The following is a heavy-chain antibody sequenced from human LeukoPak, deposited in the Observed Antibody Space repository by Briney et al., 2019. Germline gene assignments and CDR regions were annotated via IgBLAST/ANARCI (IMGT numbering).Heavy chain of an antibody. CDR2: IYYSGST. V-gene: IGHV4-30-4*01. D-gene: IGHD4-23*01. CDR3: ARDPYGGNSGGDY. Sequence: TPSETLSLTCTVSGGSISSGDYYWSWIRQPPGKGLEWIGYIYYSGSTYYNPSLKSRVTISVDTSKNQFSLKLSSVTAADTAVYYCARDPYGGNSGGDYWGQGTLVTVSS. J-gene: IGHJ4*02. CDR1: GGSISSGDYY.